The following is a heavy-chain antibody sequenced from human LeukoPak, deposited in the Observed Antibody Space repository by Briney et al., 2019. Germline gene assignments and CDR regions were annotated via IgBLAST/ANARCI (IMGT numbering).Heavy chain of an antibody. CDR2: IHYSGST. Sequence: SQSLSLTCTVSGGPISSSSYYWGWIRQPPGKGLEWNGSIHYSGSTYYNPSLQSRVTISVDTSKNQFSLKLSSVTAADTAVYYCARDFRGVSYFAYWGQGTLVTASS. V-gene: IGHV4-39*07. J-gene: IGHJ4*02. CDR1: GGPISSSSYY. D-gene: IGHD2-8*01. CDR3: ARDFRGVSYFAY.